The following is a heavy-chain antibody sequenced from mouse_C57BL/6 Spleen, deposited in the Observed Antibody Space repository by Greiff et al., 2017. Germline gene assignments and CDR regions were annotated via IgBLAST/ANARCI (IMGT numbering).Heavy chain of an antibody. Sequence: QVQLQQPGAELVRPGTSVKLSCKASGYTFTSYWMHWVKQRPGQGLEWIGVIDPSDSYTNYNQTFKGKATLTVDTSSSTAYMQLSSLTSEDSAVYYCARSEYYGSRDYYAMDDWGQGTSDTVSS. D-gene: IGHD1-1*01. J-gene: IGHJ4*01. CDR2: IDPSDSYT. CDR3: ARSEYYGSRDYYAMDD. V-gene: IGHV1-59*01. CDR1: GYTFTSYW.